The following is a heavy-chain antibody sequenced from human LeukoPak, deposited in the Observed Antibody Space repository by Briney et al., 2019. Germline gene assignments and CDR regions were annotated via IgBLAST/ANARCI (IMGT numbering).Heavy chain of an antibody. Sequence: QPGRSLRLSCAASGFIFSNYGMHWVRQAPGKGLEWVAVIWYDGSNKYYADSVKGRFTISRDNSKNMLYLEMNSLRAEDTAVYYCARDPSLRVTLDYGGQGTLVTVSS. V-gene: IGHV3-33*01. D-gene: IGHD5/OR15-5a*01. CDR1: GFIFSNYG. J-gene: IGHJ4*02. CDR2: IWYDGSNK. CDR3: ARDPSLRVTLDY.